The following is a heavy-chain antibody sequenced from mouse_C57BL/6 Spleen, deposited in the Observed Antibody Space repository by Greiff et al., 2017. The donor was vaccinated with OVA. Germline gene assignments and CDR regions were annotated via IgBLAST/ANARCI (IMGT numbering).Heavy chain of an antibody. CDR2: IDPETGGT. CDR1: GSTFTDYE. D-gene: IGHD1-1*01. V-gene: IGHV1-15*01. CDR3: TRHRLITTVVATRAMDY. J-gene: IGHJ4*01. Sequence: VQLQQSGAELVRPVSSVTLSCKASGSTFTDYEMHWVKQTPVHGLEWIGAIDPETGGTAYNQKFKGKAILTADKSSSTAYMELRSLTSEDSAVYYCTRHRLITTVVATRAMDYWGQGTSVTVSS.